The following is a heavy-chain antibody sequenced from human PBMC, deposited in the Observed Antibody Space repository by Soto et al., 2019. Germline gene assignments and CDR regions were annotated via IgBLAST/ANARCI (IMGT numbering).Heavy chain of an antibody. J-gene: IGHJ4*02. V-gene: IGHV1-8*01. CDR3: ARADSSGWYVVPRFDY. CDR1: GYTFTSYD. CDR2: MNPNSGNT. D-gene: IGHD6-19*01. Sequence: QVQLVQSGAEVKKPGASVKVSCKASGYTFTSYDINWVRQATGQGLEWMGWMNPNSGNTGYAQKFQGRVTMTRNTSISTAYMELSSLRSEDTAVYYCARADSSGWYVVPRFDYWGQGTLVTVSS.